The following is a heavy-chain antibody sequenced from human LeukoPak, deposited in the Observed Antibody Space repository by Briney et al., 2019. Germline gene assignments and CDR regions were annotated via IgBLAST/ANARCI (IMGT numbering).Heavy chain of an antibody. CDR3: ARTGQFDP. Sequence: GGSLRLSCAASGFTFSSHSMKWVRQAPGKGLEWVSTIGVATGTTYYGDSVKGRFTISRDNSKNTLFLQMNSLRAEDTALYYCARTGQFDPWGQGTLVTVSS. V-gene: IGHV3-23*01. J-gene: IGHJ5*02. CDR1: GFTFSSHS. D-gene: IGHD1-14*01. CDR2: IGVATGTT.